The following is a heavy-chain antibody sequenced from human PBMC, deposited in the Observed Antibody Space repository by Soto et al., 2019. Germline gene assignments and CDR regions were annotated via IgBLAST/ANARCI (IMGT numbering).Heavy chain of an antibody. J-gene: IGHJ3*02. CDR1: GYTFTSYD. CDR3: ARGLTNPDAFDI. Sequence: ASVRVSCKASGYTFTSYDINWVRQATGQGLEWMGWMNPNSGNTGYAQKFQGRVTMTRNTSISTAYMELSSLRSEDTAVYYCARGLTNPDAFDIWGQGTMVTVSS. D-gene: IGHD3-3*01. CDR2: MNPNSGNT. V-gene: IGHV1-8*01.